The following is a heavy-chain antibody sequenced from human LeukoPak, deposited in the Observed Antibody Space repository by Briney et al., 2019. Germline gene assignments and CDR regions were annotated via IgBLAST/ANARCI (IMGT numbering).Heavy chain of an antibody. CDR1: GFTFSSYW. V-gene: IGHV3-74*01. D-gene: IGHD3-16*01. CDR2: ITSDGSST. Sequence: AGGSLRLSCAASGFTFSSYWMHWVRPAPGEVMVWVARITSDGSSTSHADSVKGRFTISRDNAKNTLYLQMNSLRAEDTAVYYCARDYAVGESFDIWGQGTLVTVSS. CDR3: ARDYAVGESFDI. J-gene: IGHJ3*02.